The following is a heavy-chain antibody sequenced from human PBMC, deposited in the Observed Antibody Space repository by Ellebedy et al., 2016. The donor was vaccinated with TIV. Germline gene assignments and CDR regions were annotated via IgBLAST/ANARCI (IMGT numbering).Heavy chain of an antibody. Sequence: ASVKVSCKPSGYAFTNYFIHWVRQAPGQGLEWVGWISGYNGETTSAHKFQARVTMTTETYTKTAYLELRSLRPDDTAVYFCARENDVFDYWGQGSLVTVSS. CDR1: GYAFTNYF. CDR2: ISGYNGET. J-gene: IGHJ4*02. CDR3: ARENDVFDY. D-gene: IGHD1-1*01. V-gene: IGHV1-18*04.